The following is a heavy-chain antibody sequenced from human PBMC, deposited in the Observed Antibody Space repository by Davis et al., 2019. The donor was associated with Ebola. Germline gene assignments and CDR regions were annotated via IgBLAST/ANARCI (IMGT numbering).Heavy chain of an antibody. J-gene: IGHJ6*02. CDR1: GFTFSSYS. CDR2: ISSSSSYI. D-gene: IGHD3-3*01. CDR3: ARDRYDFWSGQPYGMDV. Sequence: GESLKISCAASGFTFSSYSMNWVRQAPGKGLEWVSSISSSSSYIYYADSVKGRFTISRDNAKNSLYLQMNSLRAEDTAVYYCARDRYDFWSGQPYGMDVWGQGTTVTVSS. V-gene: IGHV3-21*01.